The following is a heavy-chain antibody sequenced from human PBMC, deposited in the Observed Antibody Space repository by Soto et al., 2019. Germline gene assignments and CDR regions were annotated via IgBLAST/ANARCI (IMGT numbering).Heavy chain of an antibody. CDR3: ARMPEYSSSSVYWYFDF. Sequence: QVTLKESGPVLVKPTETLTLTCTVSGFSLSNARMGVSWIRQPPGKALEWLAHIFSNDEKSYSTSLKSRLTISKDTCKSQVVLTMTNMDPVDTATYYCARMPEYSSSSVYWYFDFWGRGTLVTVSS. CDR1: GFSLSNARMG. D-gene: IGHD6-6*01. J-gene: IGHJ2*01. V-gene: IGHV2-26*01. CDR2: IFSNDEK.